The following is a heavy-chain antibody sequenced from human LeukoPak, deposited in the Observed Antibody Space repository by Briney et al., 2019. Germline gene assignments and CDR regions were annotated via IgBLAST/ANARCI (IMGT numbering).Heavy chain of an antibody. CDR3: ARTFYADSSLDY. V-gene: IGHV3-23*01. D-gene: IGHD4-17*01. J-gene: IGHJ4*02. CDR2: ISGSGGST. Sequence: PGGSLRLSCAASGFTFSSYTMGWVRQAPGKGLEWDSAISGSGGSTYYADSVKGRFTISRDNSKNTLYLQMNSLRAEDTAIYYCARTFYADSSLDYWGQGTLVTVSS. CDR1: GFTFSSYT.